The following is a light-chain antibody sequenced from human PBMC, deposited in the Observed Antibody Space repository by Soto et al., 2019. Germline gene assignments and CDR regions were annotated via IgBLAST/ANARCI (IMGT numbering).Light chain of an antibody. V-gene: IGKV3-20*01. CDR1: QSVSSSY. CDR3: QHYVTSLTT. J-gene: IGKJ1*01. Sequence: EIVLTQSPGTLSLSPGERATLSCRASQSVSSSYLAWYQQKPGQAPRLLIFGASIRVTGIPGRFIGSGSGTDFTLTISRLEPEDFAVYYCQHYVTSLTTFGQGTKVDIK. CDR2: GAS.